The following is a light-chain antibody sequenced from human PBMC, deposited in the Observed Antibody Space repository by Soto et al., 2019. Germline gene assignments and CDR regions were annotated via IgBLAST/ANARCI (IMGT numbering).Light chain of an antibody. Sequence: QSVLTQPRSVSGSPGHSVTISCFGTSSDIGSYNAVSWYQQHPGKAPKLIIFDVFERPSGVPDRFSGAKSGNSASLTISGLQDEDESDYYCSSFAPSYRVIFGGGTKLTVL. J-gene: IGLJ2*01. CDR2: DVF. CDR3: SSFAPSYRVI. V-gene: IGLV2-11*01. CDR1: SSDIGSYNA.